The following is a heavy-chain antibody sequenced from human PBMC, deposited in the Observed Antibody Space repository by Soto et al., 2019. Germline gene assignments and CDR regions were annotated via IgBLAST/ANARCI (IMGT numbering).Heavy chain of an antibody. Sequence: EASVKVSCKVSGYTLTELSMHWVRQAPGKGLEWMGGFDPEDGDTIYAQKFQGRVTMTTDTSTSTAYMELRSLRSDDTAVYYCARGVGPFDYWGQGTLVTVSS. J-gene: IGHJ4*02. CDR1: GYTLTELS. CDR2: FDPEDGDT. V-gene: IGHV1-24*01. D-gene: IGHD2-2*01. CDR3: ARGVGPFDY.